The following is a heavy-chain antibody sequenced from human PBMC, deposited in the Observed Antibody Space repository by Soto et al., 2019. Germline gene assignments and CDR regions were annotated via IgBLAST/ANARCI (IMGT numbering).Heavy chain of an antibody. CDR3: ARASGSSYWFGP. CDR2: ISAYNGNT. CDR1: GYTFTSYG. D-gene: IGHD1-26*01. J-gene: IGHJ5*02. Sequence: GASVKVSCKASGYTFTSYGISWVRQAPGQGLEWMGWISAYNGNTNYAQKLQGRVTMTTDTSPSTAHLEPRSLRSDDTSVYYCARASGSSYWFGPWGQGTLVTVSS. V-gene: IGHV1-18*01.